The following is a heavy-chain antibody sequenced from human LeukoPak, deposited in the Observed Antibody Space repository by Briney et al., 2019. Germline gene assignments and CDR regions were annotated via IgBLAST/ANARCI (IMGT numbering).Heavy chain of an antibody. CDR1: GYTFTSYY. CDR3: ARDPSLATLDY. CDR2: INPSGGST. V-gene: IGHV1-46*01. J-gene: IGHJ4*02. Sequence: ALVKASCKASGYTFTSYYMHWVRQAPGQGLEWMGIINPSGGSTSYAQKFQGRVTMTRDMSTSTVYMELSSLRSEDTAVYYCARDPSLATLDYWGPGTLVTVSS.